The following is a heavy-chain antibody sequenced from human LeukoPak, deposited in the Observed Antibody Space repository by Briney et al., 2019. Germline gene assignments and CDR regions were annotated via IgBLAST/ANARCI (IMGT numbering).Heavy chain of an antibody. Sequence: ASVKVSCKASGYTFTSYFMHWVRQAPGQGLEWMGVINPTGCSTSYAQKFQGRVTMTRDTSTSTVYMELSSLRPEDTAVYYCARVVWDCTGGSCYSEATRQGDWYFDLWGRGTLVTVSS. CDR2: INPTGCST. CDR1: GYTFTSYF. J-gene: IGHJ2*01. V-gene: IGHV1-46*01. D-gene: IGHD2-15*01. CDR3: ARVVWDCTGGSCYSEATRQGDWYFDL.